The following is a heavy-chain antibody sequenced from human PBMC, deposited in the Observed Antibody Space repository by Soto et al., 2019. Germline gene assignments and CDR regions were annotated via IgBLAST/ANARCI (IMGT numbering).Heavy chain of an antibody. CDR2: IKSKTDGGTT. D-gene: IGHD3-22*01. CDR1: GVTFSSYS. V-gene: IGHV3-15*07. J-gene: IGHJ4*02. CDR3: TTDPVTMIVVVPSSG. Sequence: GSLRLSCAASGVTFSSYSMNWVRQAPGKGLEWVGRIKSKTDGGTTDYAAPVKGRFTISRDDSKNTLYLQMNSLKTEDTAVYYCTTDPVTMIVVVPSSGWGQGT.